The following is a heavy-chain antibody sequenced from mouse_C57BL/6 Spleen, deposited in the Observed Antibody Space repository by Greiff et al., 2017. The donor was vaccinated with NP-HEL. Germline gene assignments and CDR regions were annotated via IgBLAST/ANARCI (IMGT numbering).Heavy chain of an antibody. D-gene: IGHD1-1*01. CDR3: ASGVITTVVPDY. J-gene: IGHJ2*01. V-gene: IGHV1-22*01. CDR1: GYTFTDYN. CDR2: INPNNGGT. Sequence: EVQLQQSGPELVKPGASVKMSCKASGYTFTDYNMHWVKQSHGKSLEWIGYINPNNGGTSYNQKFKGKATLTLNKSSSTAYMELRSLTSEDSAVYYCASGVITTVVPDYWGQGTTLTVSS.